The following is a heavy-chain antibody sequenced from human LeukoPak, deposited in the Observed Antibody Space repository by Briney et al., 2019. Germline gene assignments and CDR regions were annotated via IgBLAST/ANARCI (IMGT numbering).Heavy chain of an antibody. D-gene: IGHD3-22*01. V-gene: IGHV1-69*05. CDR2: IIPIFGTA. Sequence: GASVKVSCKASGGTFSSYAISWVRQAPGQGLEWMGGIIPIFGTANYAQKFQGRVTITTDESTSTAYMELSSLRSEDTAVYYCARVQKEIKGYYDSSGLYYFKYWGQGTLVTVSS. CDR1: GGTFSSYA. J-gene: IGHJ4*02. CDR3: ARVQKEIKGYYDSSGLYYFKY.